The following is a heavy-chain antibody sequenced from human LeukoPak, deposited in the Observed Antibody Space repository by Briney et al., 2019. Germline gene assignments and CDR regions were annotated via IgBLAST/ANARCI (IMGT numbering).Heavy chain of an antibody. D-gene: IGHD5-24*01. CDR2: ISAYNGNT. CDR1: GYTFTSYG. V-gene: IGHV1-18*01. Sequence: ASVKVSCKASGYTFTSYGISWVRQAPGQGLEWMGWISAYNGNTNYAQKLQGRVTMTTDTSTSTAYMELRSLRSDDTAVYYCARDLLEMATKCYFDYWAREPWSPSPQ. CDR3: ARDLLEMATKCYFDY. J-gene: IGHJ4*02.